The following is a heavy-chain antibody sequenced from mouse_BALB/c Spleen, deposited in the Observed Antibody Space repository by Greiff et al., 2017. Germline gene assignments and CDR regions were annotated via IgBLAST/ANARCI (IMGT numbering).Heavy chain of an antibody. J-gene: IGHJ3*01. Sequence: VQLQESGPELVKPGASVRISCKASGYTFTSYYIHWVKQRPGQGLEWIGWIYPGNVNTKYNEKFKGKATLTADKSSSTAYMQLSSLTSEDSAVYFCAREGVRLRGFAYWGQGTLVTVSA. CDR1: GYTFTSYY. V-gene: IGHV1S56*01. CDR2: IYPGNVNT. CDR3: AREGVRLRGFAY. D-gene: IGHD1-2*01.